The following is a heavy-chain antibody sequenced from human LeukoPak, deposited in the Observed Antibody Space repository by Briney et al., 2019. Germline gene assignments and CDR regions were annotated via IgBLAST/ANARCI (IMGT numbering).Heavy chain of an antibody. Sequence: SETLSLTCTVSGGSISSSGYYWGWIRQPPGKGLEWIASIYYTGSTLYNPSLKSRVTIPVDTSDNHFSLKLTSVTAADTAVYYCARLGLKTTGTIYWGQGILVTVSS. D-gene: IGHD1-14*01. J-gene: IGHJ4*02. V-gene: IGHV4-39*02. CDR1: GGSISSSGYY. CDR2: IYYTGST. CDR3: ARLGLKTTGTIY.